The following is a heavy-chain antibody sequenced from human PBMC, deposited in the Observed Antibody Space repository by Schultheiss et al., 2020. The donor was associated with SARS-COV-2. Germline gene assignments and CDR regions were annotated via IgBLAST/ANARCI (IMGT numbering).Heavy chain of an antibody. D-gene: IGHD2-15*01. V-gene: IGHV4-59*08. Sequence: SETLSLTCTVSGGSISSYYWSWIRQPPGKGLEWIGYIYYSGSTNYNPSLKSRVTISVDTSKNQFSLKLSSVTAADTAVYYCARAAYNWFDPWGQGTLVTVAS. CDR2: IYYSGST. J-gene: IGHJ5*02. CDR3: ARAAYNWFDP. CDR1: GGSISSYY.